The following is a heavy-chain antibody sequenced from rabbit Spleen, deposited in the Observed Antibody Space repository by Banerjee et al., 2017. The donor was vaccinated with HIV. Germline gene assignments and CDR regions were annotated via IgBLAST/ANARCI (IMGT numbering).Heavy chain of an antibody. CDR3: ARGGGL. V-gene: IGHV1S40*01. Sequence: QSLEESGGDLVKPGASLTLTCTASGFSFSSSDYMSWVRQAPGKGLEWIGYIDPVFGSAYYASWVNGRFSISRENTQNTVSLQLNSLTAADTATYFCARGGGLWGPGTLVTAS. CDR1: GFSFSSSDY. CDR2: IDPVFGSA. J-gene: IGHJ4*01.